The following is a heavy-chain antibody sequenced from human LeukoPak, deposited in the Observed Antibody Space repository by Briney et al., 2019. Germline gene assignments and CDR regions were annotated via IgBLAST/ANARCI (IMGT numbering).Heavy chain of an antibody. V-gene: IGHV1-18*01. J-gene: IGHJ4*02. CDR3: ARDWDDILTGDY. Sequence: ASVKVSCKASGYTFTSYGISWVRQAPGQGLEWMGWISAYNGNTNYAQKLQGRVTMTTDTSTSTVYMELRSLRSDDTAVYYCARDWDDILTGDYWGQGTLVTVSS. CDR2: ISAYNGNT. D-gene: IGHD3-9*01. CDR1: GYTFTSYG.